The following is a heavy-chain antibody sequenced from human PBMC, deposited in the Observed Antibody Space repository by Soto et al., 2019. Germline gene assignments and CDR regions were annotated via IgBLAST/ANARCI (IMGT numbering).Heavy chain of an antibody. CDR3: ARDHCRMPMVRGVIGDY. D-gene: IGHD3-10*01. Sequence: WASVKVSCKASGYTFTGYYMHWVRQAPGQGLEWMGWINPNSGGTNYAQKFQGRVTMTRDTSISTAYMELSRLRSDDTAVYYCARDHCRMPMVRGVIGDYWGQGTLVTVSS. CDR2: INPNSGGT. J-gene: IGHJ4*02. CDR1: GYTFTGYY. V-gene: IGHV1-2*02.